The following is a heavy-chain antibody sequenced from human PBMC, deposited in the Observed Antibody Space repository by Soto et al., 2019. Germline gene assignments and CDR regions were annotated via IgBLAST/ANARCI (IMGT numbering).Heavy chain of an antibody. V-gene: IGHV3-48*01. Sequence: PGGSLRLSCAAAGFTFSSYSMHWVRQAPGKGLEWVSYISSSSSTIYYADSVKGRFTISRDNAKNSLYLQMNSLRAEDTAVYYCARGVRGGYCSSTSCFDAFDIWGQGTMVTVSS. CDR2: ISSSSSTI. CDR1: GFTFSSYS. D-gene: IGHD2-2*01. J-gene: IGHJ3*02. CDR3: ARGVRGGYCSSTSCFDAFDI.